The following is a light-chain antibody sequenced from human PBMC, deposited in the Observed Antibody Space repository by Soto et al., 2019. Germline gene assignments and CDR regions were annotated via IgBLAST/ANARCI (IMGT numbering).Light chain of an antibody. CDR2: GTS. CDR1: QTISSNN. Sequence: EIVLTQSPGTLSVSPGERATLSCRASQTISSNNLAWYQQKPGQAPSLLIYGTSSSATGIPDRFSGSGSGTDFTLTSSILEPEDSAIYYCQQYGSWTFGQGTKVEI. J-gene: IGKJ1*01. CDR3: QQYGSWT. V-gene: IGKV3-20*01.